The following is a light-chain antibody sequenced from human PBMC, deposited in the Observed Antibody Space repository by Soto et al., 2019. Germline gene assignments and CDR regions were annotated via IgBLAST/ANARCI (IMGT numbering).Light chain of an antibody. V-gene: IGLV2-14*01. CDR1: SSDVGGYNY. J-gene: IGLJ2*01. Sequence: QSALTQPASVSGSPGQSITISCTGTSSDVGGYNYVSWYQQRPGKAPKLMIYDVSNRPSGVSNRFSGSKSGNTASLTISGLQAEDEADYCCSSYTSSSTFIFGGGTKLTVL. CDR3: SSYTSSSTFI. CDR2: DVS.